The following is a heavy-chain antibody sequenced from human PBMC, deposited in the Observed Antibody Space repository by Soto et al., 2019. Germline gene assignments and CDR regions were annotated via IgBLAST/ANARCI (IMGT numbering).Heavy chain of an antibody. Sequence: QPGGSLRLSCAASGFTFSSYGMHWVRQAPGKGLEWVAVISYDGSNKYYADSVKGRFTISRDNSKNTLYLQMNSLRAEDTAVYYCAKDYGGGSYYDAFDIWGQGTMVTVS. D-gene: IGHD1-26*01. CDR1: GFTFSSYG. CDR2: ISYDGSNK. V-gene: IGHV3-30*18. J-gene: IGHJ3*02. CDR3: AKDYGGGSYYDAFDI.